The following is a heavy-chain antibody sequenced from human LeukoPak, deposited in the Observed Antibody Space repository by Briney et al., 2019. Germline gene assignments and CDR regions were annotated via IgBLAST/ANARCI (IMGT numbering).Heavy chain of an antibody. CDR3: ASPQEYCSSTSCPFDY. CDR1: GFTFSSYA. D-gene: IGHD2-2*01. V-gene: IGHV3-23*01. J-gene: IGHJ4*02. CDR2: ISGSGGST. Sequence: GGSLRLSCAASGFTFSSYAMSWVRQAPGKGLEWVSAISGSGGSTYYADSVKGRFTISRDNSKNTLYLQMNSLRAEDTAVYYCASPQEYCSSTSCPFDYWGQGTLVAVSS.